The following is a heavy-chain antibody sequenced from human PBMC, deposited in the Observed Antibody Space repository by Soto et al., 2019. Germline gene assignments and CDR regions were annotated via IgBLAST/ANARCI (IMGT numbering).Heavy chain of an antibody. CDR1: GFPFSSCG. Sequence: QVQLVESGGGVVQPGRSLRLSCAASGFPFSSCGMHWVRQAPGKGLDWVAVIWYDGSNKDYADSVKGRFTISRDNSKNTLFLQMNNLRVDDTAVYYCASSINWGQGTLVTVSS. V-gene: IGHV3-33*01. CDR3: ASSIN. J-gene: IGHJ4*02. CDR2: IWYDGSNK.